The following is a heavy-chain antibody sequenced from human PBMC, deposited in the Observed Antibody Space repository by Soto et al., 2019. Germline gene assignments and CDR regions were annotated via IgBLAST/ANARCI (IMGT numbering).Heavy chain of an antibody. CDR2: IYPADSDT. V-gene: IGHV5-51*01. CDR1: GYSFTSYW. Sequence: GESLKISCKGSGYSFTSYWIGWVRQMPGKGLEWMGIIYPADSDTEYSPSFQGQVTISADKSINTAYLQWNSLKASDTAMYYFAKLRRNRGYPRGLGNFDFWGQETLVTVSS. J-gene: IGHJ4*02. CDR3: AKLRRNRGYPRGLGNFDF. D-gene: IGHD3-22*01.